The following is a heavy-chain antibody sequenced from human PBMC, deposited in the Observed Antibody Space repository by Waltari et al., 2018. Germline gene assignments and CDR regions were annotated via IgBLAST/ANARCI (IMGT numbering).Heavy chain of an antibody. D-gene: IGHD3-10*01. Sequence: QVQLQESGPGLVKPSETLSLTCAVSGYSISSGYYWGWIRQPPGKGLEWIGSIYHSGSTYYNPSLKSRVTISVDTSKNQFSLKLSSVTAADTAVYYCARLNYYGSKAFDIWGQGTMVTVSS. CDR3: ARLNYYGSKAFDI. CDR2: IYHSGST. V-gene: IGHV4-38-2*01. J-gene: IGHJ3*02. CDR1: GYSISSGYY.